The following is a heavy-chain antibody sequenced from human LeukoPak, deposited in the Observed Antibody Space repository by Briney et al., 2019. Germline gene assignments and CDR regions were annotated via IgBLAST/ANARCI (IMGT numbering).Heavy chain of an antibody. Sequence: GGSPRLSCAASGFTFSSYEMNWVRQAPGKGLEWVSYISSSGSTIYYADSVKGRFTISRDNAKNSLYLQMNSLRGEDTAVYYCARSPHYGDYPNFDYWGQGTLVTVSS. CDR2: ISSSGSTI. J-gene: IGHJ4*02. CDR3: ARSPHYGDYPNFDY. CDR1: GFTFSSYE. D-gene: IGHD4-17*01. V-gene: IGHV3-48*03.